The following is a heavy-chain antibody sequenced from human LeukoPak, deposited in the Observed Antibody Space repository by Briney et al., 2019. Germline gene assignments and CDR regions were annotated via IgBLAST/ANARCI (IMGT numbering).Heavy chain of an antibody. CDR2: ISGSGGST. J-gene: IGHJ4*02. D-gene: IGHD3-22*01. CDR1: GFTFSSYA. Sequence: GGSLRLSCGASGFTFSSYAMSWVRQAPGKGLEWVSAISGSGGSTYYADSVKGRFTISRDNSKNTLYLQMNSLRAEDTAVYYCAKGIDSLYYYDSSGLEGFDYWGQGTLVTVSS. V-gene: IGHV3-23*01. CDR3: AKGIDSLYYYDSSGLEGFDY.